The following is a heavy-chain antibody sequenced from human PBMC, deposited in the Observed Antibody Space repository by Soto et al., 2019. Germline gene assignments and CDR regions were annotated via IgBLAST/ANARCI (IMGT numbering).Heavy chain of an antibody. CDR2: ISWNSGSI. V-gene: IGHV3-9*01. D-gene: IGHD6-13*01. Sequence: VQLVESGGGVVQPGRSLRLSCAASGFTFDDYAMHWVRQAPGKGLEWVSGISWNSGSIGYADSVKGRFTISRDNAKNSLYLQMNSLRAEDTALYYCAKDRQLMTGYFDLWGRGTLVTVSS. CDR1: GFTFDDYA. CDR3: AKDRQLMTGYFDL. J-gene: IGHJ2*01.